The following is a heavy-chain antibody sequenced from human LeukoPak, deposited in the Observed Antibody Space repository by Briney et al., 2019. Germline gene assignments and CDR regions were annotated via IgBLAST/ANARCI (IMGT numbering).Heavy chain of an antibody. CDR3: AKDLFSYYYDSSGSAFDI. CDR2: ISGSGGST. D-gene: IGHD3-22*01. Sequence: PGGSLRLSCAASGFTFSRYAMSWVRQAPGKGLEWVSTISGSGGSTYYADSVKGRFTISRDNSKNTLFLQLNSLRADDTAVYYCAKDLFSYYYDSSGSAFDIWGQGTMVTVSS. V-gene: IGHV3-23*01. J-gene: IGHJ3*02. CDR1: GFTFSRYA.